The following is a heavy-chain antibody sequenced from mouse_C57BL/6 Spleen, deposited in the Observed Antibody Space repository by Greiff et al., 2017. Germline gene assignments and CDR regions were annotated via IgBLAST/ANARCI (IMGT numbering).Heavy chain of an antibody. V-gene: IGHV1-4*01. D-gene: IGHD4-1*01. CDR1: GYTFTSYT. Sequence: VQLQQSGAELARPGASVKMSCKASGYTFTSYTMHWVNQRPGQGLEWIGYINPSSGYTKYTQTFKDTATLTADKSSSTAYMQLSSLTSEDSAGYYCARSELGRGYYLDCWGKGTTLTVSS. CDR3: ARSELGRGYYLDC. CDR2: INPSSGYT. J-gene: IGHJ2*01.